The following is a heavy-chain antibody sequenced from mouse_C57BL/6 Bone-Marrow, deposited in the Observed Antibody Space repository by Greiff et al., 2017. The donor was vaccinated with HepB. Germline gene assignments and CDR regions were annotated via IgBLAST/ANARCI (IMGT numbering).Heavy chain of an antibody. CDR2: ISDGGSYT. J-gene: IGHJ4*01. Sequence: EVKLVESGGGLVKPGGSLKLSCAASGFTFSSDAMSWVRQTPEKRLEWVATISDGGSYTYYPDNVKGRFTIARDNAKNNLYLQLSHLKSEDTAMYYCARERMHYYAMDYWGQGTSVTVSS. CDR3: ARERMHYYAMDY. V-gene: IGHV5-4*01. CDR1: GFTFSSDA.